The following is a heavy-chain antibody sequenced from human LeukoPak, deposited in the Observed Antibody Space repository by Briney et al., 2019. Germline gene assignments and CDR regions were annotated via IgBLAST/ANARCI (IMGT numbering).Heavy chain of an antibody. J-gene: IGHJ4*02. D-gene: IGHD2-15*01. Sequence: GASVKVPCKASGYTFTSYGITWVRQAPGQGLEWMGWISAHYGNTNYAQKFQGRLTMTTDTSTNTAYMELRSLRPDDTAVYFCARDFFHGHCSGLTCFLLDSWGQGSLVTVSS. V-gene: IGHV1-18*01. CDR3: ARDFFHGHCSGLTCFLLDS. CDR1: GYTFTSYG. CDR2: ISAHYGNT.